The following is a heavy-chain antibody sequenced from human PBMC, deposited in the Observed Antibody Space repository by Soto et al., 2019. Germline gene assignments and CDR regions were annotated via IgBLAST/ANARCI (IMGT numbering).Heavy chain of an antibody. CDR3: AKVGEVLWYYAWTDP. CDR2: TSGGGDTA. D-gene: IGHD3-16*01. CDR1: GFTFSSYA. Sequence: GGSLRLSCAASGFTFSSYALSWVRQAPGKGLEWVSVTSGGGDTAYHADSVKGRFTTSRDTSKNTLYLQMSSLRAADTALYYCAKVGEVLWYYAWTDPGGHGTLVTVS. J-gene: IGHJ5*02. V-gene: IGHV3-23*01.